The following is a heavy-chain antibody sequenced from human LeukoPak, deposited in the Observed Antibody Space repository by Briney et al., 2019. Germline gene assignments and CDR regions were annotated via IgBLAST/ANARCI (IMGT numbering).Heavy chain of an antibody. Sequence: PGAALRLSCATSGLAFSSYAMHWVRQAPGKGLEFDSVIRPKGAYTYYANSVKGRFTISRDNSKNTLSLQLGSLRAEDMAVYYCARDGGYDSSGDYYFDYWGQGTLVTVSS. CDR2: IRPKGAYT. D-gene: IGHD3-22*01. CDR3: ARDGGYDSSGDYYFDY. J-gene: IGHJ4*02. CDR1: GLAFSSYA. V-gene: IGHV3-64*01.